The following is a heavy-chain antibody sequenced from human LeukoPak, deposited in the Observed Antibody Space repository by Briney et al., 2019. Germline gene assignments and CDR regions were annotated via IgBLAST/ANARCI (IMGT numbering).Heavy chain of an antibody. Sequence: GGSLRLSCVASGFTFSNYAMTWVRQAPGKGLEWVSGISSNSYIHYADSVKGGFTVSRDNAKNSLYLQMNSLRAEDTAVYYCARLPGYYYYYYYMDVWGKGTTVTVSS. CDR1: GFTFSNYA. J-gene: IGHJ6*03. CDR2: ISSNSYI. CDR3: ARLPGYYYYYYYMDV. V-gene: IGHV3-21*01.